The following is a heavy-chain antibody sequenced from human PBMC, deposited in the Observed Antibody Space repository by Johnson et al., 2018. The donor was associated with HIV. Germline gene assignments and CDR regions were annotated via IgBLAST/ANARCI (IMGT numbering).Heavy chain of an antibody. CDR2: IGTAGDT. Sequence: EVQLVESGGGVVRPGGSLRLSCAASGFTFSSYDMHWVRQATGKGLEWVSAIGTAGDTYYPGSVKGRFTISRENTKNSLYLQMNSLRAGDTAVYYCAREGYGDYVGAFDIWGQGTMVTVSS. J-gene: IGHJ3*02. V-gene: IGHV3-13*01. D-gene: IGHD4-17*01. CDR3: AREGYGDYVGAFDI. CDR1: GFTFSSYD.